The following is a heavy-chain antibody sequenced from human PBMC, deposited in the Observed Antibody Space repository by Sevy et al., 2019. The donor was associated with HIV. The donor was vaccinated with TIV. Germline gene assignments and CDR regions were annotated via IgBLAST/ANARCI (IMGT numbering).Heavy chain of an antibody. CDR1: GCSISSGGYS. CDR2: IYHSGST. D-gene: IGHD1-20*01. Sequence: SEILSLTCAVSGCSISSGGYSWSWIRQPPGKGLEWIGYIYHSGSTYDNTSLKSRVTISVDRSKNQFSLKLSSVTAADTAVYYCARSRITGTVDYWGHGTLVTVSS. CDR3: ARSRITGTVDY. V-gene: IGHV4-30-2*01. J-gene: IGHJ4*01.